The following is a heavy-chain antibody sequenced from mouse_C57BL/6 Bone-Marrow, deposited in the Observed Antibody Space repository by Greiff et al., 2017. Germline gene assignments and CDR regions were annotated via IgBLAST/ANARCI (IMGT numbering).Heavy chain of an antibody. Sequence: QVQLQQPGAELVKPGASVKMSCKASGYTFTSYWITWVKQRPGQGLEWIGDIFPGSGSTNYNEKFKSKATLTVDTSSSTAYMQLSSLTAADSAVYYSARPYYSNYWYFEVWGTGTTVTVSS. CDR1: GYTFTSYW. CDR2: IFPGSGST. D-gene: IGHD2-5*01. CDR3: ARPYYSNYWYFEV. V-gene: IGHV1-55*01. J-gene: IGHJ1*03.